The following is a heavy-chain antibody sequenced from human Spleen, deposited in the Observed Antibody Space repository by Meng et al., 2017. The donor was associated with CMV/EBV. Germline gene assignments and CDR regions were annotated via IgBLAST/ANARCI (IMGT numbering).Heavy chain of an antibody. D-gene: IGHD6-19*01. J-gene: IGHJ4*02. CDR3: AKEGDISGWYDPKYHFDH. Sequence: GGSLRLSCAASGFTFSNYWMSWVRQAPGKGLEWVANIKQDGSEKNYVDSVKGRFTISRDNAKTSLYLQMNSLRGDDAALYFCAKEGDISGWYDPKYHFDHWGQGTLVTVSS. V-gene: IGHV3-7*01. CDR1: GFTFSNYW. CDR2: IKQDGSEK.